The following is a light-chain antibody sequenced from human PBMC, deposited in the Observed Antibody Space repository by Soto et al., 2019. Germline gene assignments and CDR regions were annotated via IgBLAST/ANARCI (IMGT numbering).Light chain of an antibody. CDR2: GAS. CDR1: QGISNY. Sequence: DIHMTQSPSSLSASVGDRVTITCRASQGISNYLAWYQQKPGKVPKLLIYGASTLQSGVASRFSGSGSGTDFTLTISSLQPEDVATYYCQKYNSVPRTFGQGTKVDIK. CDR3: QKYNSVPRT. V-gene: IGKV1-27*01. J-gene: IGKJ1*01.